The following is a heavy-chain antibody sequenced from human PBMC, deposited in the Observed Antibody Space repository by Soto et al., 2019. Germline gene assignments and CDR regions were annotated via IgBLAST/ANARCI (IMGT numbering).Heavy chain of an antibody. D-gene: IGHD6-13*01. CDR2: INPNSGGT. CDR3: AREHSSSWYPYYYYGMDV. Sequence: ASVKVSCKASGYTFTGYYMHWVRQAPGQGLEWMGWINPNSGGTNYAQKFQGRVTMTRDTSISTAYMELSRLRSEDTAVYYCAREHSSSWYPYYYYGMDVWGQGTTVTVSS. CDR1: GYTFTGYY. J-gene: IGHJ6*02. V-gene: IGHV1-2*02.